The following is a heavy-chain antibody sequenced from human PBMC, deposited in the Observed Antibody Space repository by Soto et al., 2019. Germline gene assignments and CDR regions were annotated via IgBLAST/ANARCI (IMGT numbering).Heavy chain of an antibody. D-gene: IGHD3-3*01. CDR3: ARHHYYFWRGFPPTIRFPA. J-gene: IGHJ5*02. CDR1: GFLFSSYA. CDR2: ISSHGDTT. Sequence: GGSLRLSCEASGFLFSSYAMNCVRQAPGKGLEWFSSISSHGDTTYYAESVRGRFTISRDNSKNTPFLQMNSLRAGETAVYFCARHHYYFWRGFPPTIRFPAWAQGTLVTLSS. V-gene: IGHV3-23*01.